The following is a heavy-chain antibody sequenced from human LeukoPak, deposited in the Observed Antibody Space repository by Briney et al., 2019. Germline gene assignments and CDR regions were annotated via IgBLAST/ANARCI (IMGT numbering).Heavy chain of an antibody. CDR2: MTYDGSRI. Sequence: PGTSLRLSCAASGFTFSSFAMHWVRQPPGKGLEWVALMTYDGSRINYADSVKGRFTMSRDNFRNTLHLQMDSLRPEDTAVYYCARDGVVGARYNYYYHMDVWGKGSTVTVSS. J-gene: IGHJ6*03. D-gene: IGHD1-26*01. CDR1: GFTFSSFA. CDR3: ARDGVVGARYNYYYHMDV. V-gene: IGHV3-30*04.